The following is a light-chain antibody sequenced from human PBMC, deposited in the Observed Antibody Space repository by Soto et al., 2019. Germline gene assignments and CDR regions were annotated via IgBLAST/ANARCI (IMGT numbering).Light chain of an antibody. J-gene: IGLJ1*01. Sequence: QSALTQPASVSGSPGQSITISCTGTSSDVGSYNLVSWYQQHPGKAPKLMIYEVSKRPSGVSNRFSGSKSGNTASLTISGLQAEDEADYYGCSYAGSPYVFGTGTKLTVL. CDR2: EVS. CDR1: SSDVGSYNL. V-gene: IGLV2-23*02. CDR3: CSYAGSPYV.